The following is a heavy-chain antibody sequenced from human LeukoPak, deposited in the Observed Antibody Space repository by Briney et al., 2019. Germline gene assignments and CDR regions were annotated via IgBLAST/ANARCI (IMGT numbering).Heavy chain of an antibody. V-gene: IGHV4-59*08. J-gene: IGHJ3*02. D-gene: IGHD2-21*02. Sequence: SATLSLTCTVAGGSISSYYWSWIRQPPGKGLEGIGYIYYSGSTNYNPSLKSRVTISVDTSKNQFSLKLSSVTAADTAVYYCARREVTSDAFDIWGQGTMVTVSS. CDR3: ARREVTSDAFDI. CDR1: GGSISSYY. CDR2: IYYSGST.